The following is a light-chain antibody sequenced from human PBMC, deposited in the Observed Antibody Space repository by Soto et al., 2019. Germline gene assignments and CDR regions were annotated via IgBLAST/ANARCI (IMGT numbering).Light chain of an antibody. CDR2: DAS. Sequence: EIVLTQSPGTLSLSPGERATLSCRASQTVSSNYLAWYQQKLGQAPRLLMYDASSRATGIPDRFSGSGSGTDFGLAINRLEPEDFAVYYCQQYGTSPFTFGPGTKVDIK. V-gene: IGKV3-20*01. CDR3: QQYGTSPFT. CDR1: QTVSSNY. J-gene: IGKJ3*01.